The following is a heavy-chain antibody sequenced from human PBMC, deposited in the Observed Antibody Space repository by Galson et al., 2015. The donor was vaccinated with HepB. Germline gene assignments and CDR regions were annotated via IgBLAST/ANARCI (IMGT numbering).Heavy chain of an antibody. CDR3: ARGGIPITMRGCFQA. V-gene: IGHV3-48*02. CDR2: ISSSSGTI. CDR1: GFTFSNYN. Sequence: SLRLSCAASGFTFSNYNMNWVRQAPGKGLEWVSYISSSSGTIHYADSVKGRFTISRDNAKNSLYLQMNSLRDEDTAVYYCARGGIPITMRGCFQAWGQGPLAPVSS. J-gene: IGHJ1*01. D-gene: IGHD3-22*01.